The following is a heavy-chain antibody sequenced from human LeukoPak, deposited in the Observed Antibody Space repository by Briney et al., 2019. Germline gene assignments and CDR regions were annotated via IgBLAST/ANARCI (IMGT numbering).Heavy chain of an antibody. V-gene: IGHV1-3*01. D-gene: IGHD2-2*01. Sequence: ASVKVSCKASGYTFISYAMHWVRQAPGQRLEWMGWINAGNGNTKYSQKFQGRVTMTRDTSISTAYMELSRLRSDDTAVYYCARAEYCSSTSCYRGGRFDPWGQGTLVTVSS. J-gene: IGHJ5*02. CDR1: GYTFISYA. CDR3: ARAEYCSSTSCYRGGRFDP. CDR2: INAGNGNT.